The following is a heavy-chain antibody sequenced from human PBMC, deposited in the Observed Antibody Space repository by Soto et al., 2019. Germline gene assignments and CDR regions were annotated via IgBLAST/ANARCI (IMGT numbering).Heavy chain of an antibody. Sequence: QITLKESGPTLVKPTQTLTLTRTFSGFSFSTSEVGVGWIRQPPGKALEWLGLIYWDDDKRYSPSLKNRLSITKDTSKNQVILTVTNMDPVDAGTYYCAHTLHTSCWPFDYWGQGTLVTVSS. CDR2: IYWDDDK. V-gene: IGHV2-5*02. J-gene: IGHJ4*02. CDR3: AHTLHTSCWPFDY. D-gene: IGHD6-19*01. CDR1: GFSFSTSEVG.